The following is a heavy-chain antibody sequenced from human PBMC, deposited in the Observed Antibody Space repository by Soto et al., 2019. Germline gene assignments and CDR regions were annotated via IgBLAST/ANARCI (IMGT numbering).Heavy chain of an antibody. J-gene: IGHJ6*02. V-gene: IGHV4-59*01. Sequence: SETLSLTCTVSGGSISSYYWSWIRQPPGKGLEWIGHIYYSGSTNYNPSLKSRVTISVDTSKNQFSLKLSSVTAADTAVYYCARDRRDYYGSGSYYKGRAHYYYYYGMDVWGQGTTVTVSS. D-gene: IGHD3-10*01. CDR2: IYYSGST. CDR1: GGSISSYY. CDR3: ARDRRDYYGSGSYYKGRAHYYYYYGMDV.